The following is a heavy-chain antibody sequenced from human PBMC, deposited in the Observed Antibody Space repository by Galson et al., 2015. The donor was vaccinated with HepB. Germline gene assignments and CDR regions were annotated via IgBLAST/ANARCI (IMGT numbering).Heavy chain of an antibody. CDR3: AKGLSDTFILLGGMDV. J-gene: IGHJ6*02. CDR2: ISGSGGST. Sequence: SLRLSCAASGFTFSSYAMSWVRQAPGKGLEWVSAISGSGGSTYYADSVKGRFTISRDNSKNTLYLQMNSLRAEDTAVYYCAKGLSDTFILLGGMDVWGQGTTVTVSS. D-gene: IGHD2-8*02. CDR1: GFTFSSYA. V-gene: IGHV3-23*01.